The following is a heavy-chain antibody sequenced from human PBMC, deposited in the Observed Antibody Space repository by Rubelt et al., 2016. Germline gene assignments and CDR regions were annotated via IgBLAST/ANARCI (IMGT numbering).Heavy chain of an antibody. V-gene: IGHV1-2*06. D-gene: IGHD3-16*01. Sequence: QVQLVQSGAEVKKPGASVKVSCKASGYAFTGHYLHWVRQAPGQGLEWMGRINPNSGDTNFAQRFQGRVTMTRDTSITTAYMALSSLRSDDTAVYYCARGDSSWGQGTLVTVSS. CDR2: INPNSGDT. CDR1: GYAFTGHY. J-gene: IGHJ5*02. CDR3: ARGDSS.